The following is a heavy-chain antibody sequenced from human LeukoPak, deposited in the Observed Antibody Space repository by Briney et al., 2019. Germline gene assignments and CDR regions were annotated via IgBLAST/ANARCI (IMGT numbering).Heavy chain of an antibody. CDR2: INPGGGST. CDR1: GYTFTSYY. D-gene: IGHD2-2*01. Sequence: ASVKVSCKASGYTFTSYYMHWVRQAPGQGLEWMGIINPGGGSTSYAQKFQGRVTMTRDTSTSTVYMELSSLRSEDTAVYYCARTPLRCSSTSCFWEVGNWFDPWGQGTLVTVSS. J-gene: IGHJ5*02. CDR3: ARTPLRCSSTSCFWEVGNWFDP. V-gene: IGHV1-46*01.